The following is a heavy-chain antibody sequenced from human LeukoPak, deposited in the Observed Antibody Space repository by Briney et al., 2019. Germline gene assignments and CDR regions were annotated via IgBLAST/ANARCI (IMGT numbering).Heavy chain of an antibody. D-gene: IGHD4-23*01. V-gene: IGHV1-18*01. CDR2: ISAYNGNT. CDR1: GYTFTSYD. CDR3: ARDLGPTTVDRDY. J-gene: IGHJ4*02. Sequence: WASVKVSCKASGYTFTSYDFNWVRQATGQRPEWMGWISAYNGNTNYAQKLQGRVTMTTDTSTSTAYMELRSLRSDDTAVYYCARDLGPTTVDRDYWGQGTLVTVSS.